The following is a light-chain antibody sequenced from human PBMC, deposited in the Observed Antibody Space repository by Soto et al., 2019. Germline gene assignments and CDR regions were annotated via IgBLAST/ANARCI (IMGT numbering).Light chain of an antibody. Sequence: EIMLTQSPATLSLSPGERATLSCRASQSVSSYLAWYQQKPGQAPRLLIYDASNRAPGIPARFSGSGSGTDFPLTISSLEPEDFAVYYCQQRSIWPLTFGGGTKVEIK. CDR1: QSVSSY. CDR2: DAS. CDR3: QQRSIWPLT. J-gene: IGKJ4*01. V-gene: IGKV3-11*01.